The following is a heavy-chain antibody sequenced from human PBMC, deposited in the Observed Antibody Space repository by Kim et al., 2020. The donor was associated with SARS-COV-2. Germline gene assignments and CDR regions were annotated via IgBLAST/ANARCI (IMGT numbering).Heavy chain of an antibody. D-gene: IGHD2-8*01. J-gene: IGHJ5*02. CDR1: GGTSNNYA. CDR2: IIPISGTA. CDR3: TRAVDGHTQDPAVETYLNWFDP. V-gene: IGHV1-69*13. Sequence: ASVKVSCKASGGTSNNYAINWVRQAPGQGLEWMGGIIPISGTANYAQKFQGRVTISADESTNTAYMELNSLTSEDTAIYYCTRAVDGHTQDPAVETYLNWFDPWGQGTLVTVSA.